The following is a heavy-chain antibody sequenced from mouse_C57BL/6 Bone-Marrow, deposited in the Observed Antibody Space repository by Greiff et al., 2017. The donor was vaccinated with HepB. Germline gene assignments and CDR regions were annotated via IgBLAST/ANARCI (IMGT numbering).Heavy chain of an antibody. CDR1: GFNIKDYY. V-gene: IGHV14-2*01. D-gene: IGHD2-3*01. Sequence: VHVKQSGAELVKPGASVKLSCTASGFNIKDYYMHWVKQRTEQGLEWIGRIDPEDGETKYAPKFQGKATITADTSSNTAYLQLSSLTSEDTAVYYCASGWLISYYYAMDYWGQGTSVTVSS. CDR2: IDPEDGET. J-gene: IGHJ4*01. CDR3: ASGWLISYYYAMDY.